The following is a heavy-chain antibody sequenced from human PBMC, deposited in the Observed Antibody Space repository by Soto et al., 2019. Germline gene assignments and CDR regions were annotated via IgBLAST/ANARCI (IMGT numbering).Heavy chain of an antibody. CDR3: EKGLQSASCSTSNCQYYYYDGMDV. J-gene: IGHJ6*02. Sequence: QVQLVESGGGVVQPGRSLRLSCAASAFIFSNYGMHWVRQAPGKGLEWVAFISNDGSKKYYADSVKGRFTISRDNSKNTMYLQLNSLRAEDTAVYYGEKGLQSASCSTSNCQYYYYDGMDVWGQGTTFTASS. CDR2: ISNDGSKK. V-gene: IGHV3-30*18. CDR1: AFIFSNYG. D-gene: IGHD2-2*01.